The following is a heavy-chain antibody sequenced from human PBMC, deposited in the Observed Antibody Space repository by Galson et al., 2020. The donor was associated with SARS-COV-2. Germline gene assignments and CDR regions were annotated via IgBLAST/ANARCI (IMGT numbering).Heavy chain of an antibody. J-gene: IGHJ4*02. V-gene: IGHV3-30-3*01. Sequence: TGGSLRLSCAASGFTFSSYAMHWVRQAPGKGLEWVAVISYDGSNKYYADSVKGRFTISRDNSKNTLYLQMNSLRAEDTAVYYCARVASGSYKGYFDYWGQGTLVTVSS. CDR2: ISYDGSNK. CDR3: ARVASGSYKGYFDY. D-gene: IGHD1-26*01. CDR1: GFTFSSYA.